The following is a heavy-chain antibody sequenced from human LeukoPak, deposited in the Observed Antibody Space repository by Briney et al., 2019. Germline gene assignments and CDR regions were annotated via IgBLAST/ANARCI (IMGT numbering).Heavy chain of an antibody. CDR3: TRRVDATRWFDP. J-gene: IGHJ5*02. D-gene: IGHD2-15*01. V-gene: IGHV3-74*03. CDR1: GFTFSNYF. CDR2: INSDGTST. Sequence: PGGSLRLSCAASGFTFSNYFMHWVHQAPGKGLVWVSRINSDGTSTMYADSVKARFTISRDNAKDMLYMQMNSLRDEDTAVYYCTRRVDATRWFDPWGQGTLVTVSS.